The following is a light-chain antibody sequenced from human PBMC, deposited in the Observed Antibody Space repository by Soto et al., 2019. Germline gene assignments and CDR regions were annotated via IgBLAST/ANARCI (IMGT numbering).Light chain of an antibody. CDR2: GPS. CDR3: RQVGNAPPAFT. Sequence: ESMLTQSPGTLSLSPGERATLSCRASQSVDSRFLTWYQQKPGQTPSRLIYGPSIRATGLPARVSGSGSGTDGSLIIRRGEQEDYAVYYYRQVGNAPPAFTFGQGTKLEI. CDR1: QSVDSRF. J-gene: IGKJ2*01. V-gene: IGKV3-20*01.